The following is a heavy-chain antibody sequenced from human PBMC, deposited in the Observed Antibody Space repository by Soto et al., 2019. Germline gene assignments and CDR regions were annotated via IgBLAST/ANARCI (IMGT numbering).Heavy chain of an antibody. D-gene: IGHD3-22*01. J-gene: IGHJ4*02. CDR3: ARGYDSRAAAPLDY. Sequence: QVQLQESGPGLVKPSQTLSLTCTVSGGSISSGGYYWSWIRQHPGKGLEWIGYSYYSGSTYYNPSRKRRVTISVDTSKNRFSLKLSSVTAADTAVYYCARGYDSRAAAPLDYWGQGILVTVSS. CDR2: SYYSGST. V-gene: IGHV4-31*03. CDR1: GGSISSGGYY.